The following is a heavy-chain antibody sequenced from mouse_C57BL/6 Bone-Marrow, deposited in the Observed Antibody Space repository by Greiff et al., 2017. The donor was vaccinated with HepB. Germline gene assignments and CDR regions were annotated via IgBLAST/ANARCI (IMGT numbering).Heavy chain of an antibody. J-gene: IGHJ3*01. D-gene: IGHD2-3*01. Sequence: QVTLNVSGPGILQSSQTLSLTCSFSGFSLSTSGMGVSWIRQPSGKGLEWLAHIYWDDDKRYNPSLKSRLTISKDTSRNQVFLKITSVDTADTATYYCARDGYRAWFAYWGQGTLVTVSA. CDR3: ARDGYRAWFAY. CDR1: GFSLSTSGMG. V-gene: IGHV8-12*01. CDR2: IYWDDDK.